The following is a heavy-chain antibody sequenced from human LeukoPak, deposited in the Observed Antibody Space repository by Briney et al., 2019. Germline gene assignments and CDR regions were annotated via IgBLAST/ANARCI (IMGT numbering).Heavy chain of an antibody. Sequence: SETLSLTCAVSGGSISSSNWWSWVRQPPGKGLEWIGEIYHSGSTNYNPSLKSRVTISVDKSKNQFSLKLSSVTAADTAVYYCARGRVGLRGWFDPWGQGTLVTVSS. CDR1: GGSISSSNW. CDR3: ARGRVGLRGWFDP. V-gene: IGHV4-4*02. D-gene: IGHD1-26*01. J-gene: IGHJ5*02. CDR2: IYHSGST.